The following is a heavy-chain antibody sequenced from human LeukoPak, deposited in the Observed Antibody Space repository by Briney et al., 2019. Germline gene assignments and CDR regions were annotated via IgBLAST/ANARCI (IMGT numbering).Heavy chain of an antibody. Sequence: SETLSLTCAVYGGSFSGYYWSWVRQPPGKGLEWIGYIYYSGNTYYNPSLKSRLTMSVDTSKNQFSLKLNSVTAADTAVYYCARAQHDYGDYPHDAWGQGTLVTVSS. D-gene: IGHD4-17*01. V-gene: IGHV4-30-4*01. J-gene: IGHJ5*02. CDR2: IYYSGNT. CDR1: GGSFSGYY. CDR3: ARAQHDYGDYPHDA.